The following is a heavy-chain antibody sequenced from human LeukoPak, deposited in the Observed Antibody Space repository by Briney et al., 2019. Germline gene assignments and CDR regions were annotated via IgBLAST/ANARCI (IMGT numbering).Heavy chain of an antibody. CDR1: GGSISSGSYY. V-gene: IGHV4-61*02. J-gene: IGHJ4*02. CDR2: IYTSGST. Sequence: TLSLTCTVSGGSISSGSYYWSWIRQPAGKGLEWIGRIYTSGSTNYNPSLKSRVTISVDTSKNQFSLKLSSVTAADTAVYYCARSGPGDYWGQGTLVTVSS. CDR3: ARSGPGDY. D-gene: IGHD7-27*01.